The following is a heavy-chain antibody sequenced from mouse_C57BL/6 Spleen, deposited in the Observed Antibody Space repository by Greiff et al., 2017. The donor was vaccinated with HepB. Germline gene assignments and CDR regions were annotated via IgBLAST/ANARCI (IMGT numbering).Heavy chain of an antibody. CDR3: ARCLSYYFDY. D-gene: IGHD6-2*01. J-gene: IGHJ2*01. CDR2: INPGSGGT. CDR1: GYSFTNYL. Sequence: QVQLQQSGAELVRPGTSVKVSCKASGYSFTNYLIEWVKQRPGQGLEWIGVINPGSGGTNYNEKFKGKATLTADKSSSTAYMQLSSLTSEDSAVYLCARCLSYYFDYWGQGTTLTVSS. V-gene: IGHV1-54*01.